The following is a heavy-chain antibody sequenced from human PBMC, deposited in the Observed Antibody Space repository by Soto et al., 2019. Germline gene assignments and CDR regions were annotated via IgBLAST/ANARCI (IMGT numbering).Heavy chain of an antibody. CDR3: ARRWGAGRVDY. J-gene: IGHJ4*02. Sequence: QVQLQESGPGLVKPSGTLSLTCAVSGGSISSSNWWSWVRQPPGKGLEWIGEIYHSGSTNYNPSLKCSDTISVDQARTQCSLKLSAVTAADRAVYYCARRWGAGRVDYWGQGTLVTVSS. V-gene: IGHV4-4*02. CDR2: IYHSGST. CDR1: GGSISSSNW. D-gene: IGHD1-26*01.